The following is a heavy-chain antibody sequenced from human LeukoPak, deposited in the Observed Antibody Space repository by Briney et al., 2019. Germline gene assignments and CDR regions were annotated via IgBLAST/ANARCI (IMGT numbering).Heavy chain of an antibody. D-gene: IGHD2-2*02. CDR1: GGSISSGGYY. CDR3: ARGPNCSSTSCYMVY. CDR2: INHSGST. Sequence: SETLSLTCTVSGGSISSGGYYWSWIRQPPGKGLEWIGEINHSGSTNYNPSLKSRVTISVDTSKNQFSLKLSSVTAADTAVYYCARGPNCSSTSCYMVYWGQGTLVTVSS. V-gene: IGHV4-39*07. J-gene: IGHJ4*02.